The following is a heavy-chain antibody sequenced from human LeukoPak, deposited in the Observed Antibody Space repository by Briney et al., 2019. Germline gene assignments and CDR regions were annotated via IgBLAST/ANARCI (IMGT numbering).Heavy chain of an antibody. J-gene: IGHJ3*02. Sequence: GGSLRLSCAASGFTFSCYSMNWVRQAPGKWLEWVSSISSSSSYIYYADSVKGRFTISRDNAKNSLYLQMNSLRAEDTAVYYCAREIFCSSTSCYCWSAFDIWGQGTMVTVSS. CDR1: GFTFSCYS. CDR3: AREIFCSSTSCYCWSAFDI. V-gene: IGHV3-21*01. CDR2: ISSSSSYI. D-gene: IGHD2-2*01.